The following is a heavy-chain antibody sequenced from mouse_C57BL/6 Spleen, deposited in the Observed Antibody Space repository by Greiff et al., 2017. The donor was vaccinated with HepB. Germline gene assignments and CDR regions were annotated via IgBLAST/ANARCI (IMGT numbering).Heavy chain of an antibody. V-gene: IGHV5-4*01. D-gene: IGHD5-5*01. Sequence: EVKLMESGGGLVKPGGSLKLSCAASGFTFSSYAMSWVRQTPEKRLEWVATISDGGSYTYYPDNVKGRFTISRDNAKNNLYLQMSHLKSEDTAMYYCAREIYLYYYAMDYWGQGTSVTVSS. CDR1: GFTFSSYA. CDR3: AREIYLYYYAMDY. J-gene: IGHJ4*01. CDR2: ISDGGSYT.